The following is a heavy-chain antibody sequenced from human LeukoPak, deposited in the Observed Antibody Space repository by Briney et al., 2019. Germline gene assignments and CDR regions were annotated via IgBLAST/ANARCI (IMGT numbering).Heavy chain of an antibody. CDR2: IAGSGATT. V-gene: IGHV3-23*01. CDR3: AKDSGNWGTNFDY. D-gene: IGHD7-27*01. CDR1: GFTFRSYG. Sequence: GGSLRLSCAASGFTFRSYGMSWFRQAPGKGLEWFSAIAGSGATTNYADSVKGRFTISRDNSKSTLFLQMNSLRVEDTAVYYCAKDSGNWGTNFDYWGQGSLVTVSS. J-gene: IGHJ4*02.